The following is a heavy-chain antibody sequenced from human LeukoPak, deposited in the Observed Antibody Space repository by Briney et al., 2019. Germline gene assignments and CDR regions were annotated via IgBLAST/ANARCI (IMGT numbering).Heavy chain of an antibody. J-gene: IGHJ4*02. CDR2: IYYSGST. Sequence: PSETLSLTCTVSGGSISSYYWSWIRQPPGKGLEWIGYIYYSGSTNYNPSLKSRVTISVDMSKNQFSRKLSSVTDADTAVYYCARGRGGSYQFDYWGQGTLVTVSS. V-gene: IGHV4-59*01. CDR3: ARGRGGSYQFDY. CDR1: GGSISSYY. D-gene: IGHD1-26*01.